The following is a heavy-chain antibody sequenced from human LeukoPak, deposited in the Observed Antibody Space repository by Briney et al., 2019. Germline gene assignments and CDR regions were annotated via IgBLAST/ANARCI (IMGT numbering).Heavy chain of an antibody. CDR1: GGSTSSYY. J-gene: IGHJ4*02. CDR3: ASRYSTGLHFDF. D-gene: IGHD2-8*02. CDR2: IYYSGST. V-gene: IGHV4-59*01. Sequence: SETLSLTCTVSGGSTSSYYWSWIRQPPGKGLEWIGYIYYSGSTYYNPSLRSRVTISVDTSKNQFSLKLSSVTAADTAVYYCASRYSTGLHFDFWGQGTLVPVSS.